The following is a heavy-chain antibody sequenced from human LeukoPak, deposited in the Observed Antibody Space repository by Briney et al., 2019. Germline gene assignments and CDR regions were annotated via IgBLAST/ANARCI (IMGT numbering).Heavy chain of an antibody. V-gene: IGHV1-24*01. Sequence: GASVKVSCKVSGYTLTELSMHWVRQAPGKGLEWMGGFDPEDGETIYAQKFQGRVTMTRDMSTSTVYMELSSLRSEDTAMYYCARALPHRRLMDTTMGQHWFDPWGQGTLVTVSS. CDR2: FDPEDGET. J-gene: IGHJ5*02. CDR3: ARALPHRRLMDTTMGQHWFDP. D-gene: IGHD5-18*01. CDR1: GYTLTELS.